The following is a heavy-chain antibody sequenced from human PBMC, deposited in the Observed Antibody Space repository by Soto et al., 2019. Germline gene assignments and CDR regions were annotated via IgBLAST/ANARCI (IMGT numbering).Heavy chain of an antibody. V-gene: IGHV4-39*01. Sequence: QLQLQESGPGLVKPSETLSLTCTVCGGSISSSSYYWGWTRQPPGKGLEGMGSIYYSGSTYYNPARKTRVTISVDRSKSQFSLKPSSVTAADTAVYYCARHPPAAAPTGPAFDIWGQGTMVTVSS. CDR1: GGSISSSSYY. J-gene: IGHJ3*02. CDR3: ARHPPAAAPTGPAFDI. CDR2: IYYSGST. D-gene: IGHD6-25*01.